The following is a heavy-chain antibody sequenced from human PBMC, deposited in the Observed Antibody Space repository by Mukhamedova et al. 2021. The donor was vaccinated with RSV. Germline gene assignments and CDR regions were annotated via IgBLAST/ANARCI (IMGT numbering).Heavy chain of an antibody. D-gene: IGHD2-8*01. Sequence: GANIKQDGSEKYYVDSVKGRFTISRDNAKNSLYLQMNSLRAEDTAVYYCARVDCTNGVCYYYYYGMDVWGQGTTVTVSS. CDR2: IKQDGSEK. CDR3: ARVDCTNGVCYYYYYGMDV. J-gene: IGHJ6*02. V-gene: IGHV3-7*03.